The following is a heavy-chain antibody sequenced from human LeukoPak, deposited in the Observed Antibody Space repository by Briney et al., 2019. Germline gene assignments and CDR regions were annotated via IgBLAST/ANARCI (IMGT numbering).Heavy chain of an antibody. Sequence: ASVKVSCKASGGTFTNSAISWVRQAPGQGLEWMGGINPIFRTANYAQQFQDRVTIIADESTSTAYMELSLLKFEDTAVYYCARGGGIFGVLTTAHYYGIDVWGQGTTVTVSS. CDR2: INPIFRTA. CDR1: GGTFTNSA. CDR3: ARGGGIFGVLTTAHYYGIDV. J-gene: IGHJ6*02. V-gene: IGHV1-69*13. D-gene: IGHD3-3*01.